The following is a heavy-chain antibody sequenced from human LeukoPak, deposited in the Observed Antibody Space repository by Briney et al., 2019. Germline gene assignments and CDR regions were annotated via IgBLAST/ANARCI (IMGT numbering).Heavy chain of an antibody. D-gene: IGHD6-19*01. J-gene: IGHJ6*02. V-gene: IGHV4-34*01. Sequence: SETLSLTCAVYGGSFSGYYWSWIRQPPGKGLEWIGEINHSESTNYNPPLKSRVTISVDTSKNQFSLKLSSVTAADTAVYYCARDSGWLGSYYYGMDVWGQGTTVTVSS. CDR1: GGSFSGYY. CDR2: INHSEST. CDR3: ARDSGWLGSYYYGMDV.